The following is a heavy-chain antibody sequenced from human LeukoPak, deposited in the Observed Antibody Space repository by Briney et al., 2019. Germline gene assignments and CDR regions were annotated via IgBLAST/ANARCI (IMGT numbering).Heavy chain of an antibody. CDR2: IWYDGSNK. V-gene: IGHV3-33*08. Sequence: GGSLRLSCATSGFTFTNYGLHWVRQAPGKGLEWVAVIWYDGSNKYYADSVRGRFTISRDNSKSTVYLQMNSLRAEDTAVYYCTRDVCDGNYRFDYWGQGTLATVSS. CDR1: GFTFTNYG. CDR3: TRDVCDGNYRFDY. J-gene: IGHJ4*02. D-gene: IGHD2-21*02.